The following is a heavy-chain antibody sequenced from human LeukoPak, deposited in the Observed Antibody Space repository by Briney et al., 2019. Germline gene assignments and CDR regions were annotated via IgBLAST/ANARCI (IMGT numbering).Heavy chain of an antibody. Sequence: ASVKVSCKASGGTFSSYAISWVRQAPGRGLEWMGGIIPIFGTANYAQKFQGRVTITADESTSTAYMELSSLRSEDTAVYYCARGSYYDFWSGYYTGPTANWFDPWGQGTLVTVSS. CDR1: GGTFSSYA. J-gene: IGHJ5*02. CDR3: ARGSYYDFWSGYYTGPTANWFDP. D-gene: IGHD3-3*01. V-gene: IGHV1-69*13. CDR2: IIPIFGTA.